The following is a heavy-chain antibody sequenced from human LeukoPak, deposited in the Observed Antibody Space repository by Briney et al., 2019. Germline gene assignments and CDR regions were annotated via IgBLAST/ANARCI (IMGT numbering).Heavy chain of an antibody. J-gene: IGHJ4*02. V-gene: IGHV1-24*01. CDR3: ATFLRPDRVVPSHLGFDY. Sequence: GASVKVSCKVSGYTLTELSMHWVRQAPGKGLEWMGGFDPEDGETIYAQKFQGRVTMTEDTSTDTAYMELSSLRSEDTAVYYCATFLRPDRVVPSHLGFDYWGQGTLVTVSS. CDR1: GYTLTELS. CDR2: FDPEDGET. D-gene: IGHD2-2*01.